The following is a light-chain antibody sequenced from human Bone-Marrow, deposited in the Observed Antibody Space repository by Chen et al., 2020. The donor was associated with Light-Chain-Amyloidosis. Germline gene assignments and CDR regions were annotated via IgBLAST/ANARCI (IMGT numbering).Light chain of an antibody. Sequence: SYVPTQPAPVSVAPGQTATHACGGNNIGSTSVHWYQHTPGQAPLLVVYDDSDRPSGIPERLSGSNSGNTATLTISRVEAGDEADYYCQVWDRSSDRPVFGGGTKLTVL. J-gene: IGLJ3*02. CDR3: QVWDRSSDRPV. V-gene: IGLV3-21*02. CDR2: DDS. CDR1: NIGSTS.